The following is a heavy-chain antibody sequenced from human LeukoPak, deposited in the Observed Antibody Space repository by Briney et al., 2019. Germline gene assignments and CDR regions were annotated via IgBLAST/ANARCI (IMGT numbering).Heavy chain of an antibody. CDR1: GFTFSSYG. D-gene: IGHD3-16*01. J-gene: IGHJ5*02. V-gene: IGHV3-30*03. CDR2: ISYDGSNK. CDR3: ARGYYDYAP. Sequence: GGSLRLSCAASGFTFSSYGMHWVRQAPGKGLEWVAVISYDGSNKYYADSVKGRFTISRDNSKNTLYLQMNSLRAEDTAVYYCARGYYDYAPWGQGTLVTVSS.